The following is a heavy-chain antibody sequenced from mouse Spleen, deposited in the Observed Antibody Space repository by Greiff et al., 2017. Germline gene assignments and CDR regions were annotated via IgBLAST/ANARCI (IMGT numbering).Heavy chain of an antibody. V-gene: IGHV1-9*01. Sequence: QVQLQQSGAELLKPGASVKLSCKATGYTFTGYWIEWVKQRPGHGLEWIGEILPGSGSNKYNEKFKGKATFTADISSNTAYMQLSSLTTEDSAIYYCSRRHWYFDVWGAGTTVTVSS. CDR3: SRRHWYFDV. CDR2: ILPGSGSN. CDR1: GYTFTGYW. J-gene: IGHJ1*01.